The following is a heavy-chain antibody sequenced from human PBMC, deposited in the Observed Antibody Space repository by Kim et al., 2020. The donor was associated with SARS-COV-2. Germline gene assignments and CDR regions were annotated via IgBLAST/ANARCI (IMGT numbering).Heavy chain of an antibody. J-gene: IGHJ3*02. V-gene: IGHV3-33*01. CDR2: IWYDGSNK. CDR1: GFTFSSYG. D-gene: IGHD5-12*01. CDR3: ARDKEMATMTGDFEI. Sequence: GGSLRLSCAASGFTFSSYGMHWVRQAPGKGLEWVAVIWYDGSNKYYADSVKGRFTISRDNSKNTLYLQMNSLRAEDTAVYYCARDKEMATMTGDFEIWGQGAMVTVSS.